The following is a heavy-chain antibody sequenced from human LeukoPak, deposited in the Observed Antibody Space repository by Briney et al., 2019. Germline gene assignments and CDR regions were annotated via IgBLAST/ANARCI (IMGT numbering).Heavy chain of an antibody. Sequence: GESLKISCKGSGYSFTSYWIAWVRQLPGKGLEWMGNIYPGDSDTRYSPSFQGQVTISADKSTSTAYLQWSSLKASDTAIYYCATSYFIVGATKSFDYWGQGTLVTVSS. V-gene: IGHV5-51*01. D-gene: IGHD1-26*01. CDR2: IYPGDSDT. CDR3: ATSYFIVGATKSFDY. CDR1: GYSFTSYW. J-gene: IGHJ4*02.